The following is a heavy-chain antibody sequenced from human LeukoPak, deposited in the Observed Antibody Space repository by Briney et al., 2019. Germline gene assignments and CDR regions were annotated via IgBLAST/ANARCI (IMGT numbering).Heavy chain of an antibody. CDR1: GGSISSYY. V-gene: IGHV4-59*05. CDR2: IYYSGNT. CDR3: ARHYLGGNYPDYFNH. J-gene: IGHJ4*02. D-gene: IGHD1-26*01. Sequence: PSETLSLTCTVSGGSISSYYWSWIRQPPGKRLEWIGSIYYSGNTYYNPSLESRVTISIDTSKNQFSLNLNSVTAADTALYSCARHYLGGNYPDYFNHWGQGTLVTVSS.